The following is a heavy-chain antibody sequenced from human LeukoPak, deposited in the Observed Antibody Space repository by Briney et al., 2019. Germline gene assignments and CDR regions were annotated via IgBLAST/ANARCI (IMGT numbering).Heavy chain of an antibody. CDR2: IYYSGST. Sequence: SETLSLTCTVSGGSISSSSYYWGWIRQPPGKGLEWIGYIYYSGSTNYNPSLKSRVTISVDTSKNQFSLKLSSVTAADTAVYYCAAVSYYYENYFDYWGQGTLVTVSS. CDR1: GGSISSSSYY. V-gene: IGHV4-61*05. D-gene: IGHD3-22*01. J-gene: IGHJ4*02. CDR3: AAVSYYYENYFDY.